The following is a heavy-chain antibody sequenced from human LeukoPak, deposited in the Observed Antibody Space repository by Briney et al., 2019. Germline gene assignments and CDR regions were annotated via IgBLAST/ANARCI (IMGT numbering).Heavy chain of an antibody. D-gene: IGHD5-12*01. CDR1: GFTFSSYG. J-gene: IGHJ4*02. V-gene: IGHV3-23*01. CDR2: ISSSGGST. Sequence: GGSLRLSCAASGFTFSSYGMSWVRQAPGKGLEWVSAISSSGGSTYYADSVKGRFTISRDNSKNTLYLQMNSLRAEDTAVYYCARGPSGYHNTGGQGTLVTVSS. CDR3: ARGPSGYHNT.